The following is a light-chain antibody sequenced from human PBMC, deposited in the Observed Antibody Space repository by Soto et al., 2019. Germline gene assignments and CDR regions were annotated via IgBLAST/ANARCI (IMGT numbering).Light chain of an antibody. CDR3: SSYTVTSAWV. J-gene: IGLJ2*01. CDR1: NSDVGTFYF. V-gene: IGLV2-11*01. Sequence: QSALTQPRSVSGSPGQSVTISCTGTNSDVGTFYFVSWYQQYPDKGPKLIIYDVTERPSGVPDRFSGSKSGNTASLTISGLQAEDEAHYYCSSYTVTSAWVFGGGTKLTVL. CDR2: DVT.